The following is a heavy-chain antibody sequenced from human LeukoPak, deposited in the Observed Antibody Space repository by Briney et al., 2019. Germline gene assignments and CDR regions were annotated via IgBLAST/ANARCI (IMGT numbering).Heavy chain of an antibody. Sequence: GGSLRLSCAASGFTVGSNYMSWVRQAPGKGLVWVSRMDGDGINTNYADSVKGRFTISRDNAKKTLYLQMNSLRVEDTAVYYCARASFRGFDYWGQGTLVTVSS. CDR1: GFTVGSNY. V-gene: IGHV3-74*01. D-gene: IGHD3-16*01. CDR2: MDGDGINT. CDR3: ARASFRGFDY. J-gene: IGHJ4*02.